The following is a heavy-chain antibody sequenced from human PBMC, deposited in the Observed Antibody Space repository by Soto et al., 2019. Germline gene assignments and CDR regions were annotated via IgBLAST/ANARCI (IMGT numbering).Heavy chain of an antibody. CDR3: AKDPFDY. V-gene: IGHV3-30*18. J-gene: IGHJ4*02. CDR2: ISYDGSNK. Sequence: GGSLRLSCAASGFTFSSYGMHWVRQAPGKGLEWVAVISYDGSNKYYADSVKGRFTISRDNSKNTLYLQMNSLRAEDTAVYYCAKDPFDYWGQGTLVTVSS. CDR1: GFTFSSYG.